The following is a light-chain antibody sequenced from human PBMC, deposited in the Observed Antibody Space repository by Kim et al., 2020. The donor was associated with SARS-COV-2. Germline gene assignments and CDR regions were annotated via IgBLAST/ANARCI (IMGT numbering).Light chain of an antibody. CDR2: DTS. Sequence: LSPGERATLSCRASQSVGRYLAWYQQKPGQAPRVLIYDTSSRATGIPARFSGSGSGTDFTLTISSLEPEDFAVYYCQQRSNWPRTFGQGTKVDIK. V-gene: IGKV3-11*01. CDR1: QSVGRY. CDR3: QQRSNWPRT. J-gene: IGKJ1*01.